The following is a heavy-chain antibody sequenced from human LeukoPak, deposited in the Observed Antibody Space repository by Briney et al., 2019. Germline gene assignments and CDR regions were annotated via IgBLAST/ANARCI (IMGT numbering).Heavy chain of an antibody. CDR1: GFTFSSNY. CDR3: ASQYYGDFPYDY. V-gene: IGHV3-53*01. D-gene: IGHD4-17*01. CDR2: IYSGGST. Sequence: GGSLRLSCAASGFTFSSNYMSWVRRAPGKGLEWVSVIYSGGSTYYADSVKGRFTISRDNSKNTLYLQMNSLRAEDTAVYYCASQYYGDFPYDYWGQGTLVTVSS. J-gene: IGHJ4*02.